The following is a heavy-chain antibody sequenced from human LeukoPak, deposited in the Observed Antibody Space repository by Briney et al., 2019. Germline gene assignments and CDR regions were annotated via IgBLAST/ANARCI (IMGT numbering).Heavy chain of an antibody. CDR2: TIPIFGTA. CDR3: AGARVDNWNDAIDY. V-gene: IGHV1-69*06. CDR1: GGTFSSYA. D-gene: IGHD1-1*01. J-gene: IGHJ4*02. Sequence: SVKVSCKASGGTFSSYAISWVRQAPGQGLEWMGGTIPIFGTANYAQKFQGRVTITADKSTSTAYMELSSLRSEDTAVYYCAGARVDNWNDAIDYWGQGTLVTVSS.